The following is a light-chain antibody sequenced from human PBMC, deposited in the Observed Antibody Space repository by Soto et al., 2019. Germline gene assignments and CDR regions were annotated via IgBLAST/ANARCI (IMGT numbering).Light chain of an antibody. V-gene: IGLV2-14*01. Sequence: QSVLTQPPSMSGSPGQSITISYTGTSSDVGGYNYVSWYQQHPGKAHKLMIYEVSNRPSGVSNRFSGSKSGNTASLTISGLQAEDEADYYCSSYTSSSTPYVFGTGTKVTVL. CDR1: SSDVGGYNY. J-gene: IGLJ1*01. CDR3: SSYTSSSTPYV. CDR2: EVS.